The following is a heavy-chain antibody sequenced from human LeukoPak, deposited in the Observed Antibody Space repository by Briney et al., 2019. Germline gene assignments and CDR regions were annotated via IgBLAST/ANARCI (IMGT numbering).Heavy chain of an antibody. D-gene: IGHD5-12*01. CDR2: IKQDGSEK. J-gene: IGHJ3*02. CDR3: ARVGYVAAFDI. Sequence: GGSLRPSCAASGFTFSSYWMSWVRQAPGKGLEWVANIKQDGSEKYYVDSVKGRFTISRDNAKNSLYLQMNSLRAEDTAVYYCARVGYVAAFDIWGQGTMVTVSS. V-gene: IGHV3-7*01. CDR1: GFTFSSYW.